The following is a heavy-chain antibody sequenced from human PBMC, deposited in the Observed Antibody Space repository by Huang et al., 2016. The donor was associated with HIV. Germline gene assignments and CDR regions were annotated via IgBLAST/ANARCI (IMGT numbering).Heavy chain of an antibody. Sequence: QVQLVQSGAEVKTPGSSVKVSCKASGGTFSKYAISWVRQAPGQGLEWMGGIIPRFGTPKYARKFQGRVTITADDSTSTTYVEVSSLRSEDTALYYCARGQLGSYGDYDVLYWGQGTLVTVSS. V-gene: IGHV1-69*13. D-gene: IGHD4-17*01. CDR1: GGTFSKYA. CDR2: IIPRFGTP. J-gene: IGHJ4*02. CDR3: ARGQLGSYGDYDVLY.